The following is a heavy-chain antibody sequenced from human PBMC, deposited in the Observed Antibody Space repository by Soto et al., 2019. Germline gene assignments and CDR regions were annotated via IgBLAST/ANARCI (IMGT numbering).Heavy chain of an antibody. CDR1: GFSFSTYG. D-gene: IGHD2-2*01. V-gene: IGHV3-23*01. J-gene: IGHJ3*01. CDR3: AKRETSTFVVQTKRAFDV. Sequence: EVQLLESGGGLVQPGGSLRLSCAASGFSFSTYGMGWVRQPPGKGLEWVSGISGSGGDTYYADSVKGRFTISGDNSKNTPFLRMIGLRADDTAVDYGAKRETSTFVVQTKRAFDVWVQGGVVTVSS. CDR2: ISGSGGDT.